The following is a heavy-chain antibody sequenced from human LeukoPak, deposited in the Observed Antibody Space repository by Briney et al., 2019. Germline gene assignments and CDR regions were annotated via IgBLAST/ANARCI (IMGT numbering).Heavy chain of an antibody. D-gene: IGHD1-26*01. CDR2: ISSGGFT. J-gene: IGHJ5*02. CDR3: AKGRLGATTNWFDP. CDR1: GFTVSSNY. Sequence: GGSLRLSCAASGFTVSSNYMSWVRQAPGKGLEWVSLISSGGFTYYADSVKGRFTISRDNSKNTLYLQMNSLRAEDTAVYYCAKGRLGATTNWFDPWGQGTLVTVSS. V-gene: IGHV3-53*01.